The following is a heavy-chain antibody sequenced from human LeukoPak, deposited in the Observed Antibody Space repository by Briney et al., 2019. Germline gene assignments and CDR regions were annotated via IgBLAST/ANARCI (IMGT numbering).Heavy chain of an antibody. CDR2: IYYSGTT. CDR3: ARGGGCYD. Sequence: SETLSLTCTVSGGSISSYYWNWIRQPPGKGLEWIGYIYYSGTTNYNPSLKSRVSMSVDTSKNQFSLKLSSVTAADTAVYYCARGGGCYDWGQGTLVTVSS. D-gene: IGHD2-21*02. V-gene: IGHV4-59*12. CDR1: GGSISSYY. J-gene: IGHJ4*02.